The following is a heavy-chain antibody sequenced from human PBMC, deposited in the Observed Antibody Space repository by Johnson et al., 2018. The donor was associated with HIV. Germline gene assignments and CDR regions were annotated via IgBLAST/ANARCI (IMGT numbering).Heavy chain of an antibody. V-gene: IGHV3-66*01. Sequence: VQLLESGGGLVQPGGSLRLSCAASGFTVSSNYMSWVRQAPGKGLEWVSVIYSGGSTYYADSVKGRFTISRDNSKNTLYLQMNSLRAEDTAVYYCARELGYCSGGSCYDAFDIWGQGTMVTVSS. D-gene: IGHD2-15*01. CDR3: ARELGYCSGGSCYDAFDI. CDR2: IYSGGST. J-gene: IGHJ3*02. CDR1: GFTVSSNY.